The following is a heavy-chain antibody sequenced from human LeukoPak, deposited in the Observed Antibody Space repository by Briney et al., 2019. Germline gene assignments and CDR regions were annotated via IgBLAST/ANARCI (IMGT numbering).Heavy chain of an antibody. CDR3: AKGPAVAGLSWFDP. D-gene: IGHD6-13*01. CDR1: GFKFDDYA. CDR2: ISWNGGNI. J-gene: IGHJ5*02. V-gene: IGHV3-9*01. Sequence: GESLRLSCVASGFKFDDYAMHWVRQGLGKGLEWVSGISWNGGNIDYADSVKGRFTISRDNGKNSLYLQLNSLRPEDAAFYYCAKGPAVAGLSWFDPWGQGTLVTVSA.